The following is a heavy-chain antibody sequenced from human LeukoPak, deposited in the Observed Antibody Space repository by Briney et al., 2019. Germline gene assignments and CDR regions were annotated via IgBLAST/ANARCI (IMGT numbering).Heavy chain of an antibody. Sequence: SETLSLTCTVSGGSISSYYWSWIRQPPGKGLEWIGYIYYSGSTNYNPSLKSRVTMSVDTSKNQFSLKLSSVTAADTAVYYCVRYSSRVVTPGAFDIWGQGTMVTVSS. CDR3: VRYSSRVVTPGAFDI. J-gene: IGHJ3*02. V-gene: IGHV4-59*12. CDR1: GGSISSYY. D-gene: IGHD6-19*01. CDR2: IYYSGST.